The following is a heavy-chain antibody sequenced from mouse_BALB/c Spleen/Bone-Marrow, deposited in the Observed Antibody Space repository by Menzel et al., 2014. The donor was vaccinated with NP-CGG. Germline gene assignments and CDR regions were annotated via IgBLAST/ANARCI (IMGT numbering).Heavy chain of an antibody. CDR2: TNPSNGGT. J-gene: IGHJ1*01. V-gene: IGHV1S81*02. D-gene: IGHD2-2*01. CDR1: GYTFTSYY. Sequence: QVQLQQSGAELVKPGASVKLSRKASGYTFTSYYMYWVKQRPGQGLEWIGETNPSNGGTNFNEKFKSKATLTVDKSSSTAYMQLSSLTSEDSAVYYCTRSGTSWLRRSWYFDVWGAGTTVTVSS. CDR3: TRSGTSWLRRSWYFDV.